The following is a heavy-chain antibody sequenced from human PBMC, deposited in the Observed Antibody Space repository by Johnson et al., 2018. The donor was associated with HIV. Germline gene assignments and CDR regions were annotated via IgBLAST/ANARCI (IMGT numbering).Heavy chain of an antibody. CDR2: ISYDGSNK. Sequence: QVQLVESGGGVVQPGRSLRLSCAASGFTFSSYAMHWVRQAPGKGLEWVAVISYDGSNKYYADSVKGRFNISRDKSKNTLYLQMNSLRAEDTAVYDCAREGPSERAGFDIWGQGTMVTVSS. CDR1: GFTFSSYA. V-gene: IGHV3-30*04. J-gene: IGHJ3*02. CDR3: AREGPSERAGFDI.